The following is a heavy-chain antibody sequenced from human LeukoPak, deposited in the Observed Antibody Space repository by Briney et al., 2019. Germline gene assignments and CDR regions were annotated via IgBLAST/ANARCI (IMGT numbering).Heavy chain of an antibody. CDR2: IFGNGDKT. D-gene: IGHD1-26*01. V-gene: IGHV3-23*01. CDR1: GFTFRSYA. CDR3: AKSPTTGSIDY. J-gene: IGHJ4*02. Sequence: GGSLRLSCAASGFTFRSYAMSWVRQAPGKGLEWISDIFGNGDKTYHADSVKGRFTISRDNSRNALYLQMNSLRAEDTAVYYCAKSPTTGSIDYWGQGTLVAVSS.